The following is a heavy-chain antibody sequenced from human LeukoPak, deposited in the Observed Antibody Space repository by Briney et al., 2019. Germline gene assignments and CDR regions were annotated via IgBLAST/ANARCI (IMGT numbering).Heavy chain of an antibody. CDR2: IKSKVDGGTI. V-gene: IGHV3-15*01. J-gene: IGHJ4*02. D-gene: IGHD5-18*01. Sequence: GGSLRLSCGVSGVTFSNLWMSWVRQAPGKGLEWVGRIKSKVDGGTIDYAAPVKGRFTISRDDSKNTLHLQMSSLKNEDTAVYYCTTDRPYTAMVTFDYWGQGTLVTVSS. CDR3: TTDRPYTAMVTFDY. CDR1: GVTFSNLW.